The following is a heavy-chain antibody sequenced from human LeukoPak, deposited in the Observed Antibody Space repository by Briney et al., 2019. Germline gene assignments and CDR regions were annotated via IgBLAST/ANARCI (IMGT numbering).Heavy chain of an antibody. D-gene: IGHD3-3*01. V-gene: IGHV1-2*02. CDR2: INPNSGGT. J-gene: IGHJ3*02. CDR1: GYTFTGYY. CDR3: ARGGYYDFWSGYYMGAFDI. Sequence: ASVKVSCKASGYTFTGYYMHWVRQAPGQGHEWMGWINPNSGGTNYAQKFQGRVTMTRDTSISTVYMELSRLRSDDTAVYYCARGGYYDFWSGYYMGAFDIWGQGTMVTVSS.